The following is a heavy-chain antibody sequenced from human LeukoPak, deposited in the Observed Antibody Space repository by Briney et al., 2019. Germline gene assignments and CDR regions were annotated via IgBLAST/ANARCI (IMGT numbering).Heavy chain of an antibody. CDR3: ASENFWSGYRGYYYYYMDV. Sequence: PGGSLRLSCAASGFTFSSYWMSRVRQAPGKGLEWVANIKQDGSEKYYVDSVKGRFTISRDNAKNSLYLQMNSLRAEDTAVYYCASENFWSGYRGYYYYYMDVWGKGTTVTVSS. J-gene: IGHJ6*03. CDR2: IKQDGSEK. D-gene: IGHD3-3*01. CDR1: GFTFSSYW. V-gene: IGHV3-7*01.